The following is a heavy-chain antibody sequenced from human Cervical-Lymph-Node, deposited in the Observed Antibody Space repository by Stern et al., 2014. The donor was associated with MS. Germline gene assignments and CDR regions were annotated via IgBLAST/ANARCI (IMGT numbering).Heavy chain of an antibody. Sequence: QLVESGGGLVKPGGSLRLSCAASGFTFSDYYMSWIRQAPGKGLEWISCISDSGTIIYYADSVKGRFTISRDNAENSLFLEVSSLRPEDTAMYFCAREVPGTGFHYGIDYWGQGTLVAVSS. CDR1: GFTFSDYY. V-gene: IGHV3-11*01. D-gene: IGHD3/OR15-3a*01. J-gene: IGHJ4*02. CDR2: ISDSGTII. CDR3: AREVPGTGFHYGIDY.